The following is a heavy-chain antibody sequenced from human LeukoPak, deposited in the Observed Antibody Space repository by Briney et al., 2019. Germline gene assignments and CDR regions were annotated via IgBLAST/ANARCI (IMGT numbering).Heavy chain of an antibody. Sequence: QPGGSLRLSCAAPGFTFSSYGMHWVRQAPGKGLEWVAFIRYDGSNKYYADSVKGRFTISRDNSKNTLYLQMNSLRAEDTAVYYCAIRRRYDILTGYYKDYWGQGTLVTVSS. D-gene: IGHD3-9*01. J-gene: IGHJ4*02. CDR2: IRYDGSNK. CDR3: AIRRRYDILTGYYKDY. CDR1: GFTFSSYG. V-gene: IGHV3-30*02.